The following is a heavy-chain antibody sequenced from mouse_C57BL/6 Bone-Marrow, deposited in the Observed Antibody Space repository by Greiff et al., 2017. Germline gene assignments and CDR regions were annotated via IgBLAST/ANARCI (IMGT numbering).Heavy chain of an antibody. CDR1: GYTFTGYW. J-gene: IGHJ3*01. Sequence: VKLMESGAELMKPGASVKLSCKATGYTFTGYWIEWVKQRPGHGLEWIGAILPGSGSTNYNEKFKGKATFTADTSSNTAYMQLSSLTTEDSAIYYCARRIYYYGSAWFAYWGQGTLVTVSA. D-gene: IGHD1-1*01. V-gene: IGHV1-9*01. CDR3: ARRIYYYGSAWFAY. CDR2: ILPGSGST.